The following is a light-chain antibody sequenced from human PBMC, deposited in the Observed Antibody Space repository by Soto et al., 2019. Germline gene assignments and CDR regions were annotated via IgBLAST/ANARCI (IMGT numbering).Light chain of an antibody. J-gene: IGLJ2*01. V-gene: IGLV1-40*01. CDR2: DTT. Sequence: QSVLTQPPSVSGAPGQRVTISCTGSRSNIGAGYDVHWYQQLPGTAPKLLISDTTNRLSGVPDRFSGSQSGTSASLAITGLQAEDEADYYCQSYDSSLSGVVFGGGTKLTVL. CDR1: RSNIGAGYD. CDR3: QSYDSSLSGVV.